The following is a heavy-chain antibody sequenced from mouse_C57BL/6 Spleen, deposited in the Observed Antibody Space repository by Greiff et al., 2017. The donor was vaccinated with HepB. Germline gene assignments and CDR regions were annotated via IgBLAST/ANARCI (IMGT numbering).Heavy chain of an antibody. CDR2: IDPETGGT. CDR3: TRDYYGSREYAY. J-gene: IGHJ3*01. CDR1: GYTFTDYE. V-gene: IGHV1-15*01. Sequence: QVQLQQSGAELVRPGASVTLSCKASGYTFTDYEMHWVKQTPVHGLEWIGAIDPETGGTAYNQKFKGKAILTAAKSSSTDYMELRSLTSEDSAVYYCTRDYYGSREYAYWGQGTLVTVSA. D-gene: IGHD1-1*01.